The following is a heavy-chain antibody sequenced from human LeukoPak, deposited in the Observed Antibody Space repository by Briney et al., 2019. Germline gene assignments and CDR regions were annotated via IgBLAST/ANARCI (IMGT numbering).Heavy chain of an antibody. J-gene: IGHJ3*02. D-gene: IGHD6-19*01. CDR2: IYSGGST. V-gene: IGHV3-53*01. CDR1: GFTFGDYA. CDR3: ARGMWVVPGGGAFDI. Sequence: QAGGSLRLSCTASGFTFGDYAMSWVRQAPGKGLEWVSVIYSGGSTYYADSVKGRFTISRDNSKNTLYLQMNSLRAEDTAAYYCARGMWVVPGGGAFDIWGQGTMVTVSS.